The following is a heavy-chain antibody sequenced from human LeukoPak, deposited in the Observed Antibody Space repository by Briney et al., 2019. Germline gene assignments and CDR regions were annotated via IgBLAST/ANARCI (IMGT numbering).Heavy chain of an antibody. CDR1: GGSISSGSYY. CDR2: IYTSGST. Sequence: PSETLSLTCTVSGGSISSGSYYWSWIRQPAGKGLEWIGRIYTSGSTNYNPSLKSPVTISVDTSKNQFSLKLSSVTAADTAVYYCARAKDTIFGVDHAFDIWGQGTMVTVSS. V-gene: IGHV4-61*02. CDR3: ARAKDTIFGVDHAFDI. J-gene: IGHJ3*02. D-gene: IGHD3-3*01.